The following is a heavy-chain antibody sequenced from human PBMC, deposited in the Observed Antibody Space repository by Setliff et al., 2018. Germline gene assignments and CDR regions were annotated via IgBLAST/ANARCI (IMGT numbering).Heavy chain of an antibody. CDR1: GDSMNDNH. CDR3: ARGVSGVSWTPRY. V-gene: IGHV4-4*08. J-gene: IGHJ4*02. CDR2: IYTSGGT. D-gene: IGHD6-25*01. Sequence: KTSETLSLTCNVSGDSMNDNHWTWIRQPPGKGLEWIGYIYTSGGTNYNPSLKSRVTISVDMTENQFSLILRSVVAADTAVYYCARGVSGVSWTPRYWGRGTLVTVSS.